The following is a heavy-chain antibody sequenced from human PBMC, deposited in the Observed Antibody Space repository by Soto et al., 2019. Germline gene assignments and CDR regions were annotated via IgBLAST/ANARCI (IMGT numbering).Heavy chain of an antibody. Sequence: PSETLSLTCTVSGGSVSSGNYYWSWIRQPPGKGLEWIGYFYYTGSTNYNHSLKSRVTISIDASKNQFSLRLSSVTAADTAVYYCARSMYYSDGSNYSPFDYWGQGTLVTVSS. J-gene: IGHJ4*02. CDR1: GGSVSSGNYY. D-gene: IGHD3-22*01. CDR3: ARSMYYSDGSNYSPFDY. V-gene: IGHV4-61*01. CDR2: FYYTGST.